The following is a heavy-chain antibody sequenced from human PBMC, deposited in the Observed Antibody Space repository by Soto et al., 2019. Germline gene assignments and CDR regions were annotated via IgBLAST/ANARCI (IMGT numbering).Heavy chain of an antibody. J-gene: IGHJ4*02. V-gene: IGHV4-34*01. D-gene: IGHD4-17*01. Sequence: PSETLSLTCAVYGGSFSAYYWSWIRQPPGKGLEWIGEINHSGSTNYNPSLKSRVTISVDTSKNQFSLKLSSVTAADTAVYYCARPSVYGDYHRWGYYFDYWGQGTLVTVSS. CDR3: ARPSVYGDYHRWGYYFDY. CDR1: GGSFSAYY. CDR2: INHSGST.